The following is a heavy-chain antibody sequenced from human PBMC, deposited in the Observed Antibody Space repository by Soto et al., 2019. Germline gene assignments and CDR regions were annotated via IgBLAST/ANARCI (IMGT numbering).Heavy chain of an antibody. CDR1: GYTFTSYG. Sequence: ASVKVSCKASGYTFTSYGISWVRQAPGRGLEWMGWISAYNGNTNYAQKLQGRVTMTTDASTSTAYMELRSLRSDDTAVYYCARGIYDFWSGYYTNHDAFDIWGQGTMVTVS. CDR2: ISAYNGNT. D-gene: IGHD3-3*01. V-gene: IGHV1-18*01. J-gene: IGHJ3*02. CDR3: ARGIYDFWSGYYTNHDAFDI.